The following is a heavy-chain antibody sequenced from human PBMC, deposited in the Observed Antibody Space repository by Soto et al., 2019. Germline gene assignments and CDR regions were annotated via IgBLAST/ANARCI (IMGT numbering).Heavy chain of an antibody. V-gene: IGHV1-69*13. J-gene: IGHJ4*02. CDR3: ARDGRGIAARPTYFEC. CDR2: IIPIFGTA. Sequence: SVKVSCKASGGTFSSYAISWVRQAPGQGLEWMGGIIPIFGTANYAQKFQGRVTITADESTSTAYMELSSLRSEDTAVYYCARDGRGIAARPTYFECWGQGTLVTVSS. CDR1: GGTFSSYA. D-gene: IGHD6-6*01.